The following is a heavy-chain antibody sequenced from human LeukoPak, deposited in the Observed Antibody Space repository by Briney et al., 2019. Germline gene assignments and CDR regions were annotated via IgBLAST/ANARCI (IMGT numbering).Heavy chain of an antibody. Sequence: GGSLRLSCAASGFTFSGSAMHWVSQASGKGMEWVGRIRRKANSYATAYAASVKGRFTISRDDSKNTAYLQMNSLKTEDTAVYYCTTTMGASVAFDIWGQGTMVTVSS. V-gene: IGHV3-73*01. J-gene: IGHJ3*02. CDR2: IRRKANSYAT. CDR1: GFTFSGSA. D-gene: IGHD1-26*01. CDR3: TTTMGASVAFDI.